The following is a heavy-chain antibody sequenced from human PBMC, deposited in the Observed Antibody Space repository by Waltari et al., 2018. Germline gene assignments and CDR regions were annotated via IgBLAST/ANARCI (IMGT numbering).Heavy chain of an antibody. J-gene: IGHJ4*02. CDR2: ISGNGGRT. CDR1: GFPFITYA. V-gene: IGHV3-64D*08. CDR3: RKDRGVPANFDC. D-gene: IGHD6-25*01. Sequence: EVQLLESGGGMVRPGGSLRLSCSASGFPFITYASHWVRQAPGKGREYVAGISGNGGRTYYADSVKGRFTISRDNSKNTLYVQMTSLRAEDTAVYYCRKDRGVPANFDCWGQGTLVTVSS.